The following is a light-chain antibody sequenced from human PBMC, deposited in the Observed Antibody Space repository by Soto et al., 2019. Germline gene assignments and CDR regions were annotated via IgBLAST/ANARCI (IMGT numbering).Light chain of an antibody. CDR2: DVT. V-gene: IGLV2-14*03. CDR3: SSYRRGSTYV. J-gene: IGLJ1*01. CDR1: SSDVGGYNY. Sequence: QSVLTQPASVSGAPGQSITVSCTGTSSDVGGYNYVSWYQQHPGKAPRLMIYDVTNRPSGVSDRFSGSKSGNTASLTISGLQAEDVADYYCSSYRRGSTYVFGTGTKVTVL.